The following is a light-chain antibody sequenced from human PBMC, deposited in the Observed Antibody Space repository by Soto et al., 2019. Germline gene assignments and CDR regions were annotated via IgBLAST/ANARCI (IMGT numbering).Light chain of an antibody. CDR3: SSYTTSGNYV. J-gene: IGLJ1*01. CDR2: DVN. V-gene: IGLV2-14*01. Sequence: HSVLTQPASVSGSPGQSIAISCTGTSRDVGAYNSVSWYQQHPGKVPKLLIYDVNNRPSEISTRFSGSKSGNTASLTISGLQAEDEADYYCSSYTTSGNYVFGTGTKLTVI. CDR1: SRDVGAYNS.